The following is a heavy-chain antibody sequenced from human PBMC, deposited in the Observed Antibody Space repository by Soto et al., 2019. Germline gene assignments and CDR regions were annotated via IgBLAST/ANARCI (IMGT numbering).Heavy chain of an antibody. V-gene: IGHV3-30*18. J-gene: IGHJ4*02. CDR1: GFTFSSYG. Sequence: PGGSLRLSCVASGFTFSSYGMHWVRQAPGKGLEWVAVISYDGSNKYYADSVKGRFTISRDNSKNTLDLQVNSLRTEDTAVYYCAKDRIAVAGTPLGPFDYWGQGTLVTVSS. CDR2: ISYDGSNK. D-gene: IGHD6-19*01. CDR3: AKDRIAVAGTPLGPFDY.